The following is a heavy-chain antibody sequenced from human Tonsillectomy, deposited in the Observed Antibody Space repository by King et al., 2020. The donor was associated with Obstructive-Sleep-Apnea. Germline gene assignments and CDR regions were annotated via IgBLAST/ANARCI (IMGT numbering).Heavy chain of an antibody. CDR1: GFTFSSYD. Sequence: VQLVESGGGVVQPGRSLRLSCAASGFTFSSYDMHWVRQAPGKGLEWVAVISYDGSNKYYADSVKGRFTISRDNSKNPLYLQMNSLRAEDTAVYYCAKEPLYSSGWTSYYYYYGMDVWGQGTPVTVSS. J-gene: IGHJ6*02. D-gene: IGHD6-19*01. V-gene: IGHV3-30*18. CDR3: AKEPLYSSGWTSYYYYYGMDV. CDR2: ISYDGSNK.